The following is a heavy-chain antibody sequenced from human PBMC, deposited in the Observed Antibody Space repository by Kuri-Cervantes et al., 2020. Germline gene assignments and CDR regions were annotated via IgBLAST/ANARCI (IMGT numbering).Heavy chain of an antibody. J-gene: IGHJ4*02. CDR2: IYYTGNT. CDR3: ARARYDSSGWTSDY. V-gene: IGHV4-31*03. D-gene: IGHD3-22*01. CDR1: GGSTRSSGYY. Sequence: LRLSCIVSGGSTRSSGYYWSWIRQHPGKGLEWIGYIYYTGNTYYNPSLKSRVVISVDTSKNQFSLKLSSVTAADTAVYYCARARYDSSGWTSDYWGQGTLVTVSS.